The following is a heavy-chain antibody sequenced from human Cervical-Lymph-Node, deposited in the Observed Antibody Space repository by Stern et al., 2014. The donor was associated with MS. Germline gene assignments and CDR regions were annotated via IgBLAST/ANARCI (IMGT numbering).Heavy chain of an antibody. CDR3: ARSYGSGSYTAFDI. CDR1: GGTFSSYA. D-gene: IGHD3-10*01. Sequence: QVQLVQSGAEVKKPGSSVKVSCKASGGTFSSYAISWVQQAPGQGLEWMGGIIPIFGTANYAQKLQGRVTITADESTSTAYMELSSLRSEDTAVYYCARSYGSGSYTAFDIWGQGTMVTVSS. J-gene: IGHJ3*02. CDR2: IIPIFGTA. V-gene: IGHV1-69*12.